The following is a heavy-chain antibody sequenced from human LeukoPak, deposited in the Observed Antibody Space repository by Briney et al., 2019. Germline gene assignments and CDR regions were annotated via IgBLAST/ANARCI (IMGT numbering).Heavy chain of an antibody. V-gene: IGHV1-69*13. Sequence: ASVRVFYKASGGTFSIYAISWVRQAPGQGLEWMGGLIPIFGTANYAQKFQGRVTITADESPCTAYMELSSLRSKDTAVYYCARDDHIVVVPDAIEGTDLYYYGMDVGGQGPTVTVSS. CDR1: GGTFSIYA. CDR2: LIPIFGTA. CDR3: ARDDHIVVVPDAIEGTDLYYYGMDV. D-gene: IGHD2-2*02. J-gene: IGHJ6*02.